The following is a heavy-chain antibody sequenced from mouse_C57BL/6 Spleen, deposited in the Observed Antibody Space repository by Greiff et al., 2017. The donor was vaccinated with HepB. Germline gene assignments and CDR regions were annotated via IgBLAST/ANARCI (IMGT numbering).Heavy chain of an antibody. CDR1: GFNIKDDY. J-gene: IGHJ2*01. Sequence: EVQLQQSGAELVRPGASVKLSCTASGFNIKDDYMHWVKQRPEQGLEWIGWIDPENGDTEYASKFQGKATITADTSSNTAYLQLSSLTSEDTAVYYCTTTAYYSNYAVDYWGQGTTLTVSS. CDR2: IDPENGDT. D-gene: IGHD2-5*01. V-gene: IGHV14-4*01. CDR3: TTTAYYSNYAVDY.